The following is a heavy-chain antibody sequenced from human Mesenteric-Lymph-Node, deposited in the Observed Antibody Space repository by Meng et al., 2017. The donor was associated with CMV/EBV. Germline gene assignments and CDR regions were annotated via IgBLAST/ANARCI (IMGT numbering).Heavy chain of an antibody. CDR3: AREYCSGGSCYYYYYGMDV. CDR2: ISSSAGTI. V-gene: IGHV3-11*04. CDR1: GFPFSDYY. D-gene: IGHD2-15*01. J-gene: IGHJ6*02. Sequence: GGSLRLSCSASGFPFSDYYMSWIRQAPGKGLEWLSYISSSAGTIYYADSVKGRFTISRDNAKNSLYLQMNSLRAEDTAVYYCAREYCSGGSCYYYYYGMDVWGQGTTVTVSS.